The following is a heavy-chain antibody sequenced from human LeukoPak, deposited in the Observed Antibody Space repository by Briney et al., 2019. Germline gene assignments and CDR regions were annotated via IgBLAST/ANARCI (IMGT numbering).Heavy chain of an antibody. CDR2: INHRGST. D-gene: IGHD4-17*01. J-gene: IGHJ4*02. CDR3: ATTRTYYGDPHFDY. V-gene: IGHV4-34*01. CDR1: GGSFSGYY. Sequence: SETLSLTCAVYGGSFSGYYWSWIRQPPGEGLEWIGEINHRGSTEYNPSPKSRVTISLDTSKNQFSLRLRSVTAADTAVYYCATTRTYYGDPHFDYWGQGTLVTVSS.